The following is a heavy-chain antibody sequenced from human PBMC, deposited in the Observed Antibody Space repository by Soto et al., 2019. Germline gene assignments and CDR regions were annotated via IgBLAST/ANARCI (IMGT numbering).Heavy chain of an antibody. CDR2: ISNSGDRT. Sequence: EVPLLESGGGLVQPGGSLRLSCAASGFTFSTYAMTWVRQAPGKGLEWVSSISNSGDRTYYADSVKGRFTISRENSKNTLYLQMNSLRAVDTAEYYCATKGRVAVVNDFRGGDYWCQGTLVTVSS. D-gene: IGHD2-21*01. CDR3: ATKGRVAVVNDFRGGDY. V-gene: IGHV3-23*01. J-gene: IGHJ4*02. CDR1: GFTFSTYA.